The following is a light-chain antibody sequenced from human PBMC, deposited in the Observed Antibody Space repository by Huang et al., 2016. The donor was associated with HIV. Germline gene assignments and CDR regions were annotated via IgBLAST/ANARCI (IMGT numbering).Light chain of an antibody. CDR2: DAS. V-gene: IGKV3-11*01. CDR3: QQHDSWLT. Sequence: IVLTQSPATLSWYLGERVTLSCRASQSISNHLAWYQQRPGQAPRLLMYDASTRVAGVPARFSGSGSGTDVTLTISSLEPEDFALYYCQQHDSWLTFGGGTKVEV. J-gene: IGKJ4*01. CDR1: QSISNH.